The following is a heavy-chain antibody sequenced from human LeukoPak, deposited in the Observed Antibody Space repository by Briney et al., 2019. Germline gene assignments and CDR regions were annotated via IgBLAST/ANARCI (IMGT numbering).Heavy chain of an antibody. CDR3: ARVGYSGSYFDY. D-gene: IGHD1-26*01. V-gene: IGHV4-34*01. CDR2: INHSGST. J-gene: IGHJ4*02. Sequence: SETLSLTCAVYGGSFSGYYWSWIRQPPGKGLEWIGEINHSGSTNYNPSLKGRVTISVDTSKNQFSLKLSPVTAADTAVYYCARVGYSGSYFDYWGQGTLVTVSS. CDR1: GGSFSGYY.